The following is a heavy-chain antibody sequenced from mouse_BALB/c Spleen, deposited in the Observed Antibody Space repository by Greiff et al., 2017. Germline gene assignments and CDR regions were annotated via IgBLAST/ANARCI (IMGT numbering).Heavy chain of an antibody. CDR1: GYTFTSYN. CDR2: IYPGNGDT. Sequence: QVQLKQPGAELVKPGASVKMSCKASGYTFTSYNMHWVKQTPGQGLEWIGAIYPGNGDTSYNQKFKGKATLTADKSSSTAYMQLSSLTSEDSAVYYCARSDGYYAGYAMDYWGQGTSVTVSS. J-gene: IGHJ4*01. V-gene: IGHV1-12*01. D-gene: IGHD2-3*01. CDR3: ARSDGYYAGYAMDY.